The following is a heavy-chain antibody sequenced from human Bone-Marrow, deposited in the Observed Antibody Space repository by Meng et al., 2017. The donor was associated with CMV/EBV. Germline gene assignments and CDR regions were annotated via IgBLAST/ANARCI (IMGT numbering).Heavy chain of an antibody. CDR2: IKSKPDGGTT. J-gene: IGHJ4*02. CDR3: TTFLQGYSSGWQIARTF. CDR1: GFTFSNAW. V-gene: IGHV3-15*01. D-gene: IGHD6-19*01. Sequence: GESLKISCAASGFTFSNAWMSWVRQAPGKGLEWVGRIKSKPDGGTTDYAAPVKGRFTISRDDSKNTLYLQMNSLKTEDTAVYYCTTFLQGYSSGWQIARTFWGQGTLVTVSS.